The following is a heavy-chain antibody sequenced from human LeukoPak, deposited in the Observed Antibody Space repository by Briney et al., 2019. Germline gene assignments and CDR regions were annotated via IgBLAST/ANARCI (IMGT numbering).Heavy chain of an antibody. CDR2: MWSDGAKK. CDR3: ARDNGFDY. Sequence: GGSLRLSCAASGFTFSHYGMHWVRQAPGKGLEWVAVMWSDGAKKYYADSVKGRFTTSRDNSKNTLYLQMNSLRAEDTAVYYCARDNGFDYWGQGTLVTVSS. CDR1: GFTFSHYG. J-gene: IGHJ4*02. V-gene: IGHV3-33*01.